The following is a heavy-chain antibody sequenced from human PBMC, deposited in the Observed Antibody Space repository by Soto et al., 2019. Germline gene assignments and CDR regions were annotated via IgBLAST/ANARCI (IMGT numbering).Heavy chain of an antibody. CDR3: ARGPPYIVVVVAATRYFDY. Sequence: SETLTLTCTVSGYSMTGCYWSWFRQPPGKGLEWIGYIYYSGSTKYNPSLKSRVTISVDTSKNQYSLKLSSVTAADTAVYYCARGPPYIVVVVAATRYFDYWGQGTLVTVSS. CDR2: IYYSGST. V-gene: IGHV4-59*12. J-gene: IGHJ4*02. D-gene: IGHD2-15*01. CDR1: GYSMTGCY.